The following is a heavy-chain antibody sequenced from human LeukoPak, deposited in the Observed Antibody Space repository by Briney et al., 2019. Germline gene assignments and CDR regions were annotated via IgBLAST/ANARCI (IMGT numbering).Heavy chain of an antibody. V-gene: IGHV5-51*01. CDR1: GYSFTSYW. CDR3: ARHSRSSWYSPPDY. D-gene: IGHD6-13*01. CDR2: IYPGDSDT. J-gene: IGHJ4*02. Sequence: PGESLQISCQGSGYSFTSYWIGWVRQMPGKGLEWMGIIYPGDSDTRYSPSFQGQVTISADKSISTAYLQWSSLKASDTAMYYCARHSRSSWYSPPDYWGQGTLVTVSS.